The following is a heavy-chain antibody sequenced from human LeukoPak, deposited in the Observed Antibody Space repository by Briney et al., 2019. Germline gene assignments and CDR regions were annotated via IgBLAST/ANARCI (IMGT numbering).Heavy chain of an antibody. CDR3: AREETWFSTTWYYFDY. V-gene: IGHV3-23*01. CDR2: ISGSDGTT. CDR1: GFTFSSYA. Sequence: GGSQRLSCAASGFTFSSYAMSWVRQAPGKGLEWVSSISGSDGTTYYADSVKGRFTISRDNSKYTLSLQMNSLRDDDTAVYYCAREETWFSTTWYYFDYWGQGTLVTVSS. D-gene: IGHD2-2*01. J-gene: IGHJ4*02.